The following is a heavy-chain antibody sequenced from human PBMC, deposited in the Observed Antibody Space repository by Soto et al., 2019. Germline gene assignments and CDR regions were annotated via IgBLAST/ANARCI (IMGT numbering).Heavy chain of an antibody. CDR2: IDPSDSYI. CDR3: ARHDCSSTRCYNFGMDV. CDR1: GYSFTNYW. Sequence: GESLKISCNGSGYSFTNYWISWVRQMPGKGLEWMGRIDPSDSYIKYSPSFQGHVTISADNSISTAYLQWSSLKASDTAMYYCARHDCSSTRCYNFGMDVWGQGTTVTVSS. V-gene: IGHV5-10-1*01. J-gene: IGHJ6*02. D-gene: IGHD2-2*02.